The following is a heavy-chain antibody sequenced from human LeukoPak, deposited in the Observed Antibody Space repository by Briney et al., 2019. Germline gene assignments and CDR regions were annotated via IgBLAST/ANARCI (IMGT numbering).Heavy chain of an antibody. J-gene: IGHJ4*02. CDR3: ARIYGSGNYVDY. Sequence: SETLSLTCTVSGGSISSYFWTWIRQPPGKGLECIGYIFYSGRTNYNPSLKSRVTISADTSKNQFSLKLSSVTDADTAVYYCARIYGSGNYVDYWGQGTLVTVSS. CDR1: GGSISSYF. V-gene: IGHV4-59*01. D-gene: IGHD3-10*01. CDR2: IFYSGRT.